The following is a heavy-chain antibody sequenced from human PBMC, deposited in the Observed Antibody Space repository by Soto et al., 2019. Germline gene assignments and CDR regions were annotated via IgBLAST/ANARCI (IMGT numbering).Heavy chain of an antibody. CDR3: ASGGIAAAGTSPVFDY. Sequence: SETLSLTCTVSGGSISSYYWSWNRQPPGKGLEWIGYIYYSGSTNYNPSLKSRVTISVDTSKNQFSLKLSSVTAADTAVYYCASGGIAAAGTSPVFDYWGQGTLVTVSS. CDR2: IYYSGST. V-gene: IGHV4-59*01. CDR1: GGSISSYY. J-gene: IGHJ4*02. D-gene: IGHD6-13*01.